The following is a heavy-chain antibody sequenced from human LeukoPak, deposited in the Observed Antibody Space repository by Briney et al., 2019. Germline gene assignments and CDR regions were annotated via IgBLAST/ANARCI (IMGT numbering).Heavy chain of an antibody. CDR1: GYTFTGYY. CDR2: INPNSGGT. CDR3: ARAEFGDFDY. D-gene: IGHD3-10*01. J-gene: IGHJ4*02. Sequence: ASVKVSCKASGYTFTGYYMHWGRQAPGQGLDWMGWINPNSGGTNYAQKFQGRVTMTRDTSISTAYMELSRLRSDDTAVYYCARAEFGDFDYWGQGTLVTVSS. V-gene: IGHV1-2*02.